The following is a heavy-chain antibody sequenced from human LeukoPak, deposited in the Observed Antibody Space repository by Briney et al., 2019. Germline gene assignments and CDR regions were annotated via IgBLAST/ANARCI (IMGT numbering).Heavy chain of an antibody. CDR1: GYSISSGYY. CDR2: IYHSGST. Sequence: SETLSLTCAVSGYSISSGYYCGWIRQPPGKGLEWIGSIYHSGSTYYNPSLKSRVTISVDTSKNQFSLKLSSVTAADTAVYYCARQLSPYYDFWSGYYAPYYYYYMDVWGKGTTVTVSS. D-gene: IGHD3-3*01. J-gene: IGHJ6*03. CDR3: ARQLSPYYDFWSGYYAPYYYYYMDV. V-gene: IGHV4-38-2*01.